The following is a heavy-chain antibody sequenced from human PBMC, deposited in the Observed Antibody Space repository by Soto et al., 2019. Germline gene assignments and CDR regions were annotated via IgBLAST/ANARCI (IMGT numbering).Heavy chain of an antibody. CDR3: ARDRTSVGPYKTGAMDV. Sequence: QVQLVESGGGLVKPGGSLRLSCTASGFAFSDYSMSWIRQAPGKGLEWVSSITGGSAYTNYADSVKGRFSISRDNTKNSLYLQMYSLRAEDTALYYCARDRTSVGPYKTGAMDVWGQGTTVTVSS. V-gene: IGHV3-11*06. CDR1: GFAFSDYS. CDR2: ITGGSAYT. J-gene: IGHJ6*02. D-gene: IGHD1-1*01.